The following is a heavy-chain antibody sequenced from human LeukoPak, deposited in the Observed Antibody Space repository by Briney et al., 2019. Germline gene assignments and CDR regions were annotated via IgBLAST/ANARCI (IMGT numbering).Heavy chain of an antibody. D-gene: IGHD5-12*01. Sequence: QTGGSLRLSCAASGFMFRDAAMTWVRQAPGKGLEWVSLISCIGLNTYYADSVRGRSNICRDNSKNTLSLQMYSLRVVDTAANYCARDIELSTWGRGTLVTVSS. V-gene: IGHV3-23*01. CDR1: GFMFRDAA. CDR3: ARDIELST. J-gene: IGHJ4*03. CDR2: ISCIGLNT.